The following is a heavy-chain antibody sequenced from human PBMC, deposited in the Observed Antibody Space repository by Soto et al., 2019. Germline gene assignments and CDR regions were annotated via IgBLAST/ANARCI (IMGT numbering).Heavy chain of an antibody. CDR2: IRRIAYGGTT. V-gene: IGHV3-49*04. J-gene: IGHJ4*02. Sequence: GGSLRLSCSASGFNFAAYTMSWVRLTPGKGLEWVGFIRRIAYGGTTDYAASVKGRFTISRDDSRKIVYLQMSRLKIEDTAVYYCSRSLAIDFDSWGQGTM. CDR3: SRSLAIDFDS. CDR1: GFNFAAYT.